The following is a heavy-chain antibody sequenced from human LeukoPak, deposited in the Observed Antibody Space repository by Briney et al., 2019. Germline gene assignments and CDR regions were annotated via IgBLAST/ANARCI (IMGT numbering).Heavy chain of an antibody. V-gene: IGHV4-38-2*02. D-gene: IGHD6-19*01. CDR1: GYSISSGYY. CDR3: ARDEPNSSGWYGESDY. J-gene: IGHJ4*02. Sequence: SETLSLTCTVSGYSISSGYYWGWIRQPPGKGLEWIGSIYHSGSTYYNPSLKSRVTISVDTSKNQFSLKLSSVTAADTAVYYCARDEPNSSGWYGESDYWGQGTLVTVSS. CDR2: IYHSGST.